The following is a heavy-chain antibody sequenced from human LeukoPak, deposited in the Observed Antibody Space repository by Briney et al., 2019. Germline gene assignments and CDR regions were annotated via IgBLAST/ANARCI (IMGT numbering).Heavy chain of an antibody. Sequence: SETLSLTCTVSGGSISSYYWSWLRQPPGKGLEWIGYIYYSGSTNYNHSLKSRVTISVDTSKNQFSLKLSSVTAADTAVYYCARGPVTMVRGVIITSPLDHWGQGTLVTVSS. CDR1: GGSISSYY. CDR3: ARGPVTMVRGVIITSPLDH. D-gene: IGHD3-10*01. CDR2: IYYSGST. J-gene: IGHJ4*02. V-gene: IGHV4-59*08.